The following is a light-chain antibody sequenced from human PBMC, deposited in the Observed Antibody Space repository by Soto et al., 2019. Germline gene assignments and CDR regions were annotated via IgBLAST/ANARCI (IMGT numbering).Light chain of an antibody. V-gene: IGLV2-23*02. CDR3: CAYAGSSSVV. CDR2: EVS. CDR1: SSDVGSYNL. Sequence: QSALTQSASVSGSPGQSITISCTGTSSDVGSYNLVSWYQQHPGKAPKLMIYEVSKRPSGVPNRFSGSKSGNSASLTISGLEDEDEDYYYCCAYAGSSSVVFGGGTKLTVL. J-gene: IGLJ2*01.